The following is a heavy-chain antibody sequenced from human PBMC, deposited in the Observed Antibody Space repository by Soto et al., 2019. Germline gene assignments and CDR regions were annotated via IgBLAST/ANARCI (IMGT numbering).Heavy chain of an antibody. J-gene: IGHJ5*02. Sequence: QVHLVQSGAEMKKPGSSVKVSCKASGGTFSSYPINWVRQAPGQGLEWMGGIIPFFGTTHSAQKFQGRLTITADESTRTTYMELSSLRSEDTAVYYCASRPVMEVAQYGNWFDPWGQGTPVTVSS. D-gene: IGHD2-15*01. CDR3: ASRPVMEVAQYGNWFDP. V-gene: IGHV1-69*01. CDR1: GGTFSSYP. CDR2: IIPFFGTT.